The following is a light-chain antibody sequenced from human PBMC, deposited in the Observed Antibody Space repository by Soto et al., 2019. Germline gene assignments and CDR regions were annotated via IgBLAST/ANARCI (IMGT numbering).Light chain of an antibody. J-gene: IGKJ5*01. V-gene: IGKV1-39*01. CDR1: QSISFS. CDR3: QQTYATPIT. CDR2: AAS. Sequence: DIHMTQSPSSLSASVGDRVTITCRASQSISFSLNWYQQKPGKAPKLLIYAASSWQSGVPSRFSGSGSGTYFTLTISSLQTEDFATYYCQQTYATPITFGQGTRLEIK.